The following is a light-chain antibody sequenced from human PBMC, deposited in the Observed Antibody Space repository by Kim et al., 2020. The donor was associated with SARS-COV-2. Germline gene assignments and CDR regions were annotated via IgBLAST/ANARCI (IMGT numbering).Light chain of an antibody. J-gene: IGLJ3*02. V-gene: IGLV2-11*03. CDR2: DVN. CDR1: SSDVANYNL. Sequence: GQSVTISCTGTSSDVANYNLVSWYQQHPGKAPKLIICDVNKRPSGVPDRFSGSKSGNTASLTISGLQADDEADYYCCSYAGSYTWVFGGGTQLTVL. CDR3: CSYAGSYTWV.